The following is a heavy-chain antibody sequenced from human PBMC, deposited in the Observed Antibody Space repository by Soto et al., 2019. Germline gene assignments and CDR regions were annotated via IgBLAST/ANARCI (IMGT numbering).Heavy chain of an antibody. CDR1: GSTFSSYA. CDR2: IIPIFGTA. Sequence: QVQLVQSGAEVKKPGSSVKVSCKASGSTFSSYAISWVRQAPGQGLEWMGGIIPIFGTANYAQKFQGRVTITADESTSTAYMELSSLRSEDTAVYYCASQGGTVTTYYYYGMDVWGQGTTVTVSS. D-gene: IGHD4-17*01. J-gene: IGHJ6*02. CDR3: ASQGGTVTTYYYYGMDV. V-gene: IGHV1-69*01.